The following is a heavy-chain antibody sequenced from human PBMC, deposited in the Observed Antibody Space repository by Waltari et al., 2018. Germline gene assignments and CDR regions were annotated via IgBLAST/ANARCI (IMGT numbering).Heavy chain of an antibody. J-gene: IGHJ4*02. CDR1: GFTFSNYA. V-gene: IGHV3-30*10. D-gene: IGHD5-12*01. CDR2: RSFDGNYK. CDR3: ARTGGRDGYNPFDH. Sequence: QVQVVESGGGVVQPGRSLRLSCAASGFTFSNYARHWVRRAPGKGLEGVALRSFDGNYKYYTESVKGRFTISRDNSNNTVDLQINTLRSEDTAVYYCARTGGRDGYNPFDHWGQGTLVTVSS.